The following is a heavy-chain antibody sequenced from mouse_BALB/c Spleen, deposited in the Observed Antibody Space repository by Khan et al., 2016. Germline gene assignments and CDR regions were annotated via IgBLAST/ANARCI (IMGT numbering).Heavy chain of an antibody. D-gene: IGHD2-10*01. CDR1: GFAFNSYD. J-gene: IGHJ3*01. CDR3: TRPSYYGNPWFTY. CDR2: ISSTGTYT. Sequence: EVELVESGGGLVKPGGSLKLSCEVSGFAFNSYDMSWVRQTPEKRLEWVATISSTGTYTYYPDSAKGRFTISRATARNTLYLQMSSLRSEDTALYYCTRPSYYGNPWFTYWGQGTLVTVSA. V-gene: IGHV5-9*02.